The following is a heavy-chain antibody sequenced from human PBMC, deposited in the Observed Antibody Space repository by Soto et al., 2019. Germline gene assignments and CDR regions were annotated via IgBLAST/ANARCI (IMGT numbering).Heavy chain of an antibody. V-gene: IGHV4-39*01. CDR2: IYYSGRS. Sequence: PSETLSLTCTVSGGSITSSSYYWGWIRQPPGKGLEWIGGIYYSGRSYYNPSLKSRVTMSVDTSKNQFSLTLNSVTAADAAVYYCARQRTTVVTQAYFDNWGRGTLVTVSS. D-gene: IGHD4-17*01. CDR3: ARQRTTVVTQAYFDN. J-gene: IGHJ4*02. CDR1: GGSITSSSYY.